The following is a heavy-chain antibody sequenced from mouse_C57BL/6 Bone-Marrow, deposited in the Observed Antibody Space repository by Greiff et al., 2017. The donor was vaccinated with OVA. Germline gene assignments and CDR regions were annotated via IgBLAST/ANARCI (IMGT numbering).Heavy chain of an antibody. Sequence: EVQLVESGEGLVKPGGSLKLSCAASGFTFSSYAMSWVRQTPEKRLEWVAYISSGGDYTYYADTVKGRFTISRDNARNTLYLQMSSLKSEDTAMYYCTRDGYYLWYFDVWGTGTTVTVSS. CDR3: TRDGYYLWYFDV. CDR1: GFTFSSYA. J-gene: IGHJ1*03. CDR2: ISSGGDYT. V-gene: IGHV5-9-1*02. D-gene: IGHD2-3*01.